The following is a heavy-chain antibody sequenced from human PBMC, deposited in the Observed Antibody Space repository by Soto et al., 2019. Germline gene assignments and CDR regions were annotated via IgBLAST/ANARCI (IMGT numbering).Heavy chain of an antibody. J-gene: IGHJ6*03. Sequence: ASVEVSCKASGYTFTSYAMHWVRQAPGQRLEWMGWINAGNGNTKYSQKFQGRVTITRDTSASTAYMELSSLRSEDTAVYYCARSGYSSSWYDYYYYYYMDVWGKGTTVTVSS. D-gene: IGHD6-13*01. CDR1: GYTFTSYA. CDR2: INAGNGNT. CDR3: ARSGYSSSWYDYYYYYYMDV. V-gene: IGHV1-3*01.